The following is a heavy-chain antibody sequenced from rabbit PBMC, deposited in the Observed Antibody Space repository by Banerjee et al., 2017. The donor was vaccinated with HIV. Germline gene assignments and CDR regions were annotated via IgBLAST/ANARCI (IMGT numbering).Heavy chain of an antibody. J-gene: IGHJ3*01. CDR3: ARDDTYDYAVYGDATYLTRLDL. Sequence: QSLEESGGDLVKPGASLTLTCTASGFSFSSSYYMCWVRQAPGKGLEWIACIYAGSSGSTYYASWAKGRFTISKTSSTTVTLQMTSLTAADTATYFCARDDTYDYAVYGDATYLTRLDLWGQGTLVTVS. CDR2: IYAGSSGST. D-gene: IGHD6-1*01. CDR1: GFSFSSSYY. V-gene: IGHV1S40*01.